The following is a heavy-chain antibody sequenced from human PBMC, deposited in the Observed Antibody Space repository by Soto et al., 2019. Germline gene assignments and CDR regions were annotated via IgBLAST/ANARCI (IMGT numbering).Heavy chain of an antibody. V-gene: IGHV3-30*18. Sequence: QVQLVESGGGLVQPGTSLRISCAASGFTFSTHGMHWVRQAPGKGLEWVAMISHDGSEKYYVDSVKGRFTISRDTSKNTLFLQMDSLRAEDTAGYYCAKDWGGIDWYDWFDSWGQGTLVTVSS. CDR2: ISHDGSEK. CDR1: GFTFSTHG. CDR3: AKDWGGIDWYDWFDS. D-gene: IGHD3-9*01. J-gene: IGHJ5*01.